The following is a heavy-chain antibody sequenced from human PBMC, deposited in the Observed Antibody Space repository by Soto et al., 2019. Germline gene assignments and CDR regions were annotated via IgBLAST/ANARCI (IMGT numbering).Heavy chain of an antibody. CDR1: GAANTTGGYS. D-gene: IGHD3-10*01. Sequence: TLSLTCAVSGAANTTGGYSWSWMRQPPGNGLQWIGYMYHTGSANYNPSLKGRVTMSFDTSTNDFSLKLNSVTAADTAVYFCERLKGTRYFDFWGPGLLVTVYS. CDR2: MYHTGSA. J-gene: IGHJ4*02. V-gene: IGHV4-30-2*01. CDR3: ERLKGTRYFDF.